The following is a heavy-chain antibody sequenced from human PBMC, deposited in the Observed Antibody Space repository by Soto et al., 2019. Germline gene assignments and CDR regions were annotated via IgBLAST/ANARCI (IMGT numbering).Heavy chain of an antibody. CDR1: ENTFSTYL. CDR2: HNGYNGQT. V-gene: IGHV1-3*01. J-gene: IGHJ5*02. D-gene: IGHD1-1*01. Sequence: ASVKVSCKASENTFSTYLVHRVRQVHGQGLEWMGWHNGYNGQTEYSQKFQGRVTITRDTSAKTAYLELRSLTSEDTAVYYCAGPHDRAGLGTWGQGTLVTVSS. CDR3: AGPHDRAGLGT.